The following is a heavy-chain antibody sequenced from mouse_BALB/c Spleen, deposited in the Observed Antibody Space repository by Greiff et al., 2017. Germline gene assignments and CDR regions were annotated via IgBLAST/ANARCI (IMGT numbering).Heavy chain of an antibody. V-gene: IGHV5-17*02. J-gene: IGHJ3*01. CDR3: ARDDYYGSSPAY. D-gene: IGHD1-1*01. Sequence: DVMLVESGGGLVQPGGSRKLSCAASGFTFSSFGMHWVRQAPEKGLEWVAYISSGSSTIYYADTVKGRFTISRDNPKNTLFLQMTSLRSEDTAMYYCARDDYYGSSPAYWGQGTLVTVSA. CDR2: ISSGSSTI. CDR1: GFTFSSFG.